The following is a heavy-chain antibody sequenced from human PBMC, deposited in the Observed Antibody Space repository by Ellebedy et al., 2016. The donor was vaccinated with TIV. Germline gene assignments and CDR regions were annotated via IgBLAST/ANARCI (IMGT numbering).Heavy chain of an antibody. J-gene: IGHJ4*02. CDR1: GFTFSDYY. V-gene: IGHV3-11*04. CDR2: ISSSGSTI. CDR3: ARDVGSYYDSSGHPFDY. D-gene: IGHD3-22*01. Sequence: GESLKISCAASGFTFSDYYMSWIRQAPGKGLEWVSYISSSGSTIYYADSVKGRFTISRDNAKNSLYLQMNSLRAEDTAVYYCARDVGSYYDSSGHPFDYWGQGTLVTVSS.